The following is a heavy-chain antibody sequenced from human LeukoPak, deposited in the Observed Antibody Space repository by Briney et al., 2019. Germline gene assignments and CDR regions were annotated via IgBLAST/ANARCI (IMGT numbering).Heavy chain of an antibody. D-gene: IGHD4-23*01. Sequence: PGGSLRLSCAASGFTFSSYAMSWIRRAPGKGLEWVAVIWSDGSNKYYADSVMGRFTISRDNSKNILYLQMNSLRPEDTAMYFCVRAVGPFDYWGQGTLVTVSS. CDR1: GFTFSSYA. V-gene: IGHV3-33*08. CDR2: IWSDGSNK. CDR3: VRAVGPFDY. J-gene: IGHJ4*02.